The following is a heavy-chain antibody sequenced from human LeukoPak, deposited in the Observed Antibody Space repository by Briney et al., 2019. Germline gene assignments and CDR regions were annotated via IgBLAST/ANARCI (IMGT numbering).Heavy chain of an antibody. J-gene: IGHJ4*02. CDR2: INWNGGST. D-gene: IGHD4-11*01. Sequence: PGGSLRLSCAASGITFSSYAMSWVRQAPGKGLEWVSGINWNGGSTGYADSVKGRFTISRDNAKNSLYLQMNSLRAEDTALYYCARGGGSVTNFDYWGQGTLVTVSS. CDR1: GITFSSYA. V-gene: IGHV3-20*04. CDR3: ARGGGSVTNFDY.